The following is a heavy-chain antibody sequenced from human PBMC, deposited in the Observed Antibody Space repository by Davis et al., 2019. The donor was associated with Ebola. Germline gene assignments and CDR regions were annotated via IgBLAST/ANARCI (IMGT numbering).Heavy chain of an antibody. CDR1: GYTLTDLS. CDR3: ATDLGGATPFDY. J-gene: IGHJ4*02. CDR2: FDPEDGET. V-gene: IGHV1-24*01. D-gene: IGHD1-26*01. Sequence: ASVKVSCKVSGYTLTDLSMYWVRQAPGKGLEWLGGFDPEDGETIYAQKFQGRVTMTEDTSTDTAYMELSSLRSEDTAVYYCATDLGGATPFDYWGQGTLVTVSS.